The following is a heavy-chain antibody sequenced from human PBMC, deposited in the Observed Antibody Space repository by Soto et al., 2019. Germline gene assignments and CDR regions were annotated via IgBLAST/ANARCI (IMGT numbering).Heavy chain of an antibody. D-gene: IGHD6-19*01. CDR3: ARLGYTSGFYFFDY. V-gene: IGHV4-59*01. Sequence: SETLSLTCTVSGGSISSYYWSWIRQPPGKGLEWIGYIDYTGSTNYNPSFKSRVTISIDTSQNQFSLKLSSVTAADTAVYYCARLGYTSGFYFFDYWGLGTLVTVSS. CDR2: IDYTGST. J-gene: IGHJ4*02. CDR1: GGSISSYY.